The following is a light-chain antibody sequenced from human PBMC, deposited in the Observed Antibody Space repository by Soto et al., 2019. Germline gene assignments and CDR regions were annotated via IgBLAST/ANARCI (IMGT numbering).Light chain of an antibody. J-gene: IGKJ4*01. Sequence: DIQMTQSPSTLSASVGERVTITCRASQTINTWLAWYQHKPGKAPKLLIYDASTLQTGVPSRFSGYSSGTEFTLTFSSLQPDDLATYFCQQYHSFSPEGLTFGGGTKVEL. CDR3: QQYHSFSPEGLT. V-gene: IGKV1-5*01. CDR2: DAS. CDR1: QTINTW.